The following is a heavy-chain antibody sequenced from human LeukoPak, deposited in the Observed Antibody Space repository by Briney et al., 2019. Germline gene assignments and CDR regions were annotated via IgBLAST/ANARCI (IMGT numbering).Heavy chain of an antibody. V-gene: IGHV1-8*03. Sequence: GASVKVSCKASGYTFTGYYMHWVRQAPGQGLEWMGWMNPNSNNTGYAQKFQGRVTITRNTSISTAYMELSSLRSEDTAVYYCARLWSDDAFDIWGQGTMVTVSS. J-gene: IGHJ3*02. CDR1: GYTFTGYY. CDR3: ARLWSDDAFDI. CDR2: MNPNSNNT. D-gene: IGHD3-3*01.